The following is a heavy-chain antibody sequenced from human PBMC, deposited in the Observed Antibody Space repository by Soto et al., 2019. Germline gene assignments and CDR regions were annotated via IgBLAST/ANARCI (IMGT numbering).Heavy chain of an antibody. V-gene: IGHV4-4*07. Sequence: PSETLSLTCTVSGGSMSSYYWTWIRQPAGKGLEWIGRVYSSGGTHYNPSLKSRVTISLDTSKNQFSLRLLSVPDADTAVYYCARGQRFTDWFDPWGQGALVTVSS. CDR2: VYSSGGT. CDR1: GGSMSSYY. CDR3: ARGQRFTDWFDP. D-gene: IGHD3-3*01. J-gene: IGHJ5*02.